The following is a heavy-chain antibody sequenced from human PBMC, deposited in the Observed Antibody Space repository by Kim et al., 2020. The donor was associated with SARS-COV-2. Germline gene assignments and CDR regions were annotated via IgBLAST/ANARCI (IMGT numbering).Heavy chain of an antibody. D-gene: IGHD3-22*01. V-gene: IGHV4-39*07. CDR2: IYYSGST. CDR3: ARDVGYTMILVVINGGHWFDP. Sequence: SETLSLTCTVSGGSISSSSYYWGWIRQPPGKGLEWIGSIYYSGSTYYNPSLKSRVTISVDTSKNQFSLKLSSVTAADTAVYYCARDVGYTMILVVINGGHWFDPWGQGTLVTVSS. CDR1: GGSISSSSYY. J-gene: IGHJ5*02.